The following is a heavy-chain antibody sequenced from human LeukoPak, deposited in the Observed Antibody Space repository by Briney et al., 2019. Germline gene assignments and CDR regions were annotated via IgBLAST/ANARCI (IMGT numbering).Heavy chain of an antibody. CDR2: IYYSGST. J-gene: IGHJ4*02. Sequence: SETLSLICTVSGGSISSYYWSWIRQPPGKGLEWIGYIYYSGSTNYNPSLKSRVTISGDTSKSQCFLKLSSVTAADTAVYYCARGDSSGYDYRDYFDYWAQGTLVTVSS. D-gene: IGHD3-22*01. CDR1: GGSISSYY. CDR3: ARGDSSGYDYRDYFDY. V-gene: IGHV4-59*12.